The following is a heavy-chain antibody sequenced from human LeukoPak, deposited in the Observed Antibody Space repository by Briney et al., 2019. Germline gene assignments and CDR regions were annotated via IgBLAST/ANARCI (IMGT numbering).Heavy chain of an antibody. D-gene: IGHD3-22*01. Sequence: GGSLRLSCAASGFTFSSYWMSWVRQAPGKGLEWVANIKQDGSEKYYVDSVKGRFTISRDNAKNSLYLQMNSLRAEDTAVYYCARDNGGGYPSGYYSRPYWFDPWGQGTLVTVSS. J-gene: IGHJ5*02. CDR2: IKQDGSEK. CDR3: ARDNGGGYPSGYYSRPYWFDP. V-gene: IGHV3-7*03. CDR1: GFTFSSYW.